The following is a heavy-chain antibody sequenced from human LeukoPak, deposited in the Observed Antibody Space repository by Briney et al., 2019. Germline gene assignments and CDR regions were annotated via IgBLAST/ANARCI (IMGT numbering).Heavy chain of an antibody. J-gene: IGHJ4*02. Sequence: PGGSLRLSCAASGFTFSSYSMNWVRQAPGKGLEWVSSISSSSSYIYYADSVKGRFTISRDKAKNALYLQMNSLSHEDTAVYYCASNSAIAAVEMNYWGQGTLVTVSS. CDR3: ASNSAIAAVEMNY. CDR1: GFTFSSYS. D-gene: IGHD5-24*01. CDR2: ISSSSSYI. V-gene: IGHV3-21*01.